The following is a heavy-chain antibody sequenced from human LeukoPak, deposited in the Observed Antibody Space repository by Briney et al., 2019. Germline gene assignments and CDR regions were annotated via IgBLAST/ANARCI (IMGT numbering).Heavy chain of an antibody. D-gene: IGHD6-13*01. V-gene: IGHV4-4*02. CDR1: GGSINNNKW. J-gene: IGHJ4*02. CDR3: ARGDVAAAGKRFFDY. Sequence: SETLSLTCVVSGGSINNNKWWSWVRQPPGKGLEWIGEINHSGSTNYNPSLKSRVTISVDTSKNQFSLKLSSVTAADTAVYYCARGDVAAAGKRFFDYWGQGTLVTVSS. CDR2: INHSGST.